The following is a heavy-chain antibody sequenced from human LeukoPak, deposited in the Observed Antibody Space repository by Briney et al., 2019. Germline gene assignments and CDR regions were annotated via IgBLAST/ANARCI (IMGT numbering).Heavy chain of an antibody. J-gene: IGHJ5*02. CDR1: GGSINSFY. CDR3: ASAALGGWFAP. Sequence: SETLSLTCTVSGGSINSFYWSWIRQSPGKGLEWIGYISFSGSATYNPSLKSRVTISVDTSKNQFSLNLTSVTAAGTAFYYCASAALGGWFAPWGQGTLVTVSS. CDR2: ISFSGSA. V-gene: IGHV4-59*01.